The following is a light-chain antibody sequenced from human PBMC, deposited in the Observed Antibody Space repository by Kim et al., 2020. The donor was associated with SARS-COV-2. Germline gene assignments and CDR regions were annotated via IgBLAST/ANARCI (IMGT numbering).Light chain of an antibody. CDR2: RAS. CDR3: QQYSSWPRT. J-gene: IGKJ1*01. V-gene: IGKV3-15*01. CDR1: QSPNSN. Sequence: LSPGERATLSCRASQSPNSNLAWYQQKPGQAPRLLIHRASGRATGVPARFSGSASGTEFTLTISSLQSEDFGVYCCQQYSSWPRTFGQGTKVDIK.